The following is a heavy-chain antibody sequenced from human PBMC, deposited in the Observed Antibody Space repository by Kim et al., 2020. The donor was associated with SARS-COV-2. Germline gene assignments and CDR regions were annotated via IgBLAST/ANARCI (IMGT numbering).Heavy chain of an antibody. CDR3: SKTNCGGDCYSGYFQH. CDR2: ISYDGSNK. CDR1: GFTFSSYA. D-gene: IGHD2-21*02. V-gene: IGHV3-30*04. Sequence: GGSLRLSCAASGFTFSSYAMHWVRQAPGKGLEWVAVISYDGSNKYYADSVKGRFTISRDNSKNTLYLQMNSLRAEDTAVYYCSKTNCGGDCYSGYFQHWG. J-gene: IGHJ1*01.